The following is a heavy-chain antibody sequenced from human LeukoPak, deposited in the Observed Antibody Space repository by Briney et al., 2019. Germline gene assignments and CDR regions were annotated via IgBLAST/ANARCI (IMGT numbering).Heavy chain of an antibody. CDR2: ISGSGGAGT. D-gene: IGHD1-26*01. V-gene: IGHV3-23*01. Sequence: PGGSLRLSCAASGFTFSSYAMSWVRQAPGKGLEWVSTISGSGGAGTYYADSVKGRFTISRYNSKNTLYLPMNSLRAEDTAVYYCVKDRGGSPFYGMDVWGQGTTVTVSS. CDR3: VKDRGGSPFYGMDV. CDR1: GFTFSSYA. J-gene: IGHJ6*02.